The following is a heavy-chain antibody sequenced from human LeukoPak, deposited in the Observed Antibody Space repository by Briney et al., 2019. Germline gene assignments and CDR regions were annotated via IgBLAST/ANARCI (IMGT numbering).Heavy chain of an antibody. CDR1: GFTFSSYG. D-gene: IGHD3-22*01. CDR2: ISGSGGST. Sequence: GGSLRLSCAASGFTFSSYGMSWVRQAPGKGLEWDSAISGSGGSTYYADSVKGRFTISRDNSKNTLYLQMNSLRAEDTAVYYCAKDPSYYYDSSGYYYTDYWGQGTLVTVSS. CDR3: AKDPSYYYDSSGYYYTDY. V-gene: IGHV3-23*01. J-gene: IGHJ4*02.